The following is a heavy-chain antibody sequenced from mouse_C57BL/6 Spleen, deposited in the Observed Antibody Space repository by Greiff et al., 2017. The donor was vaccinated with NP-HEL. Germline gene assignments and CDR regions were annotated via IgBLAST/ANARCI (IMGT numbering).Heavy chain of an antibody. CDR1: GFNIKDYY. CDR2: IDPEDGET. D-gene: IGHD1-1*01. J-gene: IGHJ4*01. V-gene: IGHV14-2*01. Sequence: VQLQQSGAELVKPGASVKLSCTASGFNIKDYYMHWVKQRTEQGLEWIGRIDPEDGETKYAPQFQGKATITADTSSNTAYLQLSSLTSEDTAVYYGTFYYGSSQYYAMDYWGQGTSVTVSA. CDR3: TFYYGSSQYYAMDY.